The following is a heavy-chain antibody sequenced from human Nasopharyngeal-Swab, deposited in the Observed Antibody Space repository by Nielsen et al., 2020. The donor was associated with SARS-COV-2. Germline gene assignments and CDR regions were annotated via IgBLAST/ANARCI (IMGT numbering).Heavy chain of an antibody. CDR3: ARDSSRYCSSTSCYNDAFDI. CDR1: GGSISSGSYY. Sequence: SETLSLTCTVSGGSISSGSYYWSWIRQPAGKGLEWIGRIYTSGSTNYNPSLKSRVTISVDTSKNQFSLKLSSVTAADTAVYYCARDSSRYCSSTSCYNDAFDIWGQGTMVTVSS. V-gene: IGHV4-61*02. J-gene: IGHJ3*02. D-gene: IGHD2-2*02. CDR2: IYTSGST.